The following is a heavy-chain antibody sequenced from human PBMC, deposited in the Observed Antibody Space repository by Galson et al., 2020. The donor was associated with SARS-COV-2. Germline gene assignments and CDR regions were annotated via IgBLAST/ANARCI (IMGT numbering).Heavy chain of an antibody. J-gene: IGHJ4*02. Sequence: GGSLRLSCVASGFTFSSYAMHWVRQAPGKGLEYVSGVTSKGSSTYYADSVKGRFTISRDNSKNTLYLQMDSLRPEDMAVYYCAREGFFSGWDYFDFLGQGTLVTVSS. CDR3: AREGFFSGWDYFDF. CDR1: GFTFSSYA. V-gene: IGHV3-64*02. CDR2: VTSKGSST. D-gene: IGHD6-19*01.